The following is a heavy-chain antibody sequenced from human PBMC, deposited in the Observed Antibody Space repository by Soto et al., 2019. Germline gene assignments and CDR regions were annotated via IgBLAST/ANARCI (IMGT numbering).Heavy chain of an antibody. CDR2: IYPGDSDI. Sequence: GEALRISWMTSGYKFTNYWIAWVRQRPGKGLEWVGIIYPGDSDIRYSPSFEGQVTISADRSISTAYLHWGSLKASDTAVYFCARRPQRAFEPIDYRGPGTQGTVSS. D-gene: IGHD3-3*02. CDR3: ARRPQRAFEPIDY. V-gene: IGHV5-51*01. J-gene: IGHJ4*02. CDR1: GYKFTNYW.